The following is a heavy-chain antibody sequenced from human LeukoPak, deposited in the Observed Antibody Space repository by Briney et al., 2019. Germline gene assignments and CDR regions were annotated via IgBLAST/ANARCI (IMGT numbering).Heavy chain of an antibody. V-gene: IGHV5-51*01. J-gene: IGHJ4*02. Sequence: KPGESLKISCKGSGYSFSSYWIAWVRQMPGKGLEWMGIIYPGDSDTTYSPSFQGQVTISADKSISTAYLQWNSLKASDTAMYFSARGRSSTLIDYWGQGTLVTVSS. CDR2: IYPGDSDT. CDR3: ARGRSSTLIDY. CDR1: GYSFSSYW. D-gene: IGHD3-10*01.